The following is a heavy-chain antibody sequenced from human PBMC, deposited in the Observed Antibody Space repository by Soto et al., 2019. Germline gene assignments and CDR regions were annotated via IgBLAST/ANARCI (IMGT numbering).Heavy chain of an antibody. CDR3: AKSPSLGPTGIWH. Sequence: GWSLRLSCAASVFTFSTYAMHWFRQAPGKGLEWVAVISYGGNNKYYADSVKGRFTISRDNSKNTLYLQMISLRPDDTAVYYCAKSPSLGPTGIWHWGQGTLVTVSS. J-gene: IGHJ1*01. V-gene: IGHV3-30-3*02. CDR1: VFTFSTYA. CDR2: ISYGGNNK. D-gene: IGHD1-26*01.